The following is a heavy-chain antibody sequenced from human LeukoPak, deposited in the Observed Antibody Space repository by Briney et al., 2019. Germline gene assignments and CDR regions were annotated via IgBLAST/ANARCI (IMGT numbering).Heavy chain of an antibody. V-gene: IGHV4-30-4*01. CDR1: GVSISSGDYD. D-gene: IGHD4-17*01. CDR2: IYYSGST. Sequence: NPSQTLSLTCTVAGVSISSGDYDWGWLRQPPGKGLEWIGYIYYSGSTYYNASLTSRVTISVDTSKNQFSLKLSSVTAADTAVYYCARGPYGALGYWGQGTLVTVSS. CDR3: ARGPYGALGY. J-gene: IGHJ4*02.